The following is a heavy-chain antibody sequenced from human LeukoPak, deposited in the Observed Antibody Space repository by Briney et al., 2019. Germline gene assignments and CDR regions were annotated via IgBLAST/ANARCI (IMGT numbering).Heavy chain of an antibody. Sequence: SETLSLTCAVYGGSFSGYYWSWIRQPPGKGLEWIGEINHSGSTNYNPSLKSRVTISVDTSKNQFSLKLSSVTAADTAVYYCARGPRGYCSSTSCYARYYYYMDVWGKGTTVTVSS. J-gene: IGHJ6*03. CDR2: INHSGST. V-gene: IGHV4-34*01. D-gene: IGHD2-2*01. CDR3: ARGPRGYCSSTSCYARYYYYMDV. CDR1: GGSFSGYY.